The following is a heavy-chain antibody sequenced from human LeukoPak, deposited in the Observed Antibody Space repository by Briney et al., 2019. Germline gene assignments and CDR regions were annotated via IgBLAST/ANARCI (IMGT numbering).Heavy chain of an antibody. J-gene: IGHJ4*02. D-gene: IGHD6-13*01. V-gene: IGHV3-30-3*01. CDR1: GFTFSTYA. Sequence: QPGRSLRLSCAASGFTFSTYAMHWVRQAPGKGLEWVAIISYDGSNKYYADSVKGRFTVSRDNSKNTLYLQMNSLRAEDTAVYYCAKVIGWSSSSTYFDYWGQGTLVTVSS. CDR2: ISYDGSNK. CDR3: AKVIGWSSSSTYFDY.